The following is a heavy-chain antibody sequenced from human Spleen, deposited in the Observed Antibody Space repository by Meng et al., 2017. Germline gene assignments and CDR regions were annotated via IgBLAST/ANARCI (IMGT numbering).Heavy chain of an antibody. CDR3: AKDRESYNSVWDAFDI. V-gene: IGHV3-23*01. CDR2: IGGRGDDT. Sequence: GESLKISCAASGFTFSTYAMSWVRQAPGKGLEWVSAIGGRGDDTFYADSVKGQFTISRDNSKNMMYLQMNSLRAEDTAVYYCAKDRESYNSVWDAFDIWGQGTMVTVSS. CDR1: GFTFSTYA. D-gene: IGHD1-20*01. J-gene: IGHJ3*02.